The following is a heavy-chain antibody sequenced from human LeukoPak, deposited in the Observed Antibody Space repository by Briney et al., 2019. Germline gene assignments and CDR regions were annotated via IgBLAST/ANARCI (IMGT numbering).Heavy chain of an antibody. J-gene: IGHJ3*02. CDR2: MNPNSGNT. CDR1: GYTFTSYD. D-gene: IGHD6-19*01. CDR3: AIGIAVVGIAFDI. V-gene: IGHV1-8*03. Sequence: ASVKVSCKASGYTFTSYDINWVRQATGQGLEWMGWMNPNSGNTGYAQKFQGRVTITRNTSISTAYMELSSLRSEDTAVYYCAIGIAVVGIAFDIWGQGTMVTVSS.